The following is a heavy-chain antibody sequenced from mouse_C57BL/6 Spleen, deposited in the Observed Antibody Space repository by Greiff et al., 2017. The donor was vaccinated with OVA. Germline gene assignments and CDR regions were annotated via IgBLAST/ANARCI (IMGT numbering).Heavy chain of an antibody. CDR1: GYTFTSYW. J-gene: IGHJ2*01. CDR3: ARTYYGSSYDY. CDR2: IYPGSGST. Sequence: QVQLQQPGAELVKPGASVKMSCKASGYTFTSYWITWVKQRPGQGLEWIGDIYPGSGSTTYNEKFKSKATLTVDTSSSTAYMQLSSLTSEDTAVYYCARTYYGSSYDYWGQGTTLTVSS. D-gene: IGHD1-1*01. V-gene: IGHV1-55*01.